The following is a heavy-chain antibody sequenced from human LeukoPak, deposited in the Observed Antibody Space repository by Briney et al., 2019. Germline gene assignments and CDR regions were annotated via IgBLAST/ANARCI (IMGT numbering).Heavy chain of an antibody. V-gene: IGHV3-9*01. D-gene: IGHD5-24*01. CDR3: AKERGEMATEAFDI. CDR2: ISWNSGSI. J-gene: IGHJ3*02. Sequence: GGSLRLSCAASGFTFDDYAMHWVRQAPGKGLEWVSGISWNSGSIGYADSVKGRFTISRDNAKNSLYLQMNSLRAEDTALYYCAKERGEMATEAFDIWGQGTMVTVSS. CDR1: GFTFDDYA.